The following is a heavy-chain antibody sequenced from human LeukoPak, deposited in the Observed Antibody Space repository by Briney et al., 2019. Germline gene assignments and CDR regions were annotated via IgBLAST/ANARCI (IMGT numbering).Heavy chain of an antibody. CDR3: AKDPLSYYDSSGYRYFDY. CDR2: ISGSGGST. D-gene: IGHD3-22*01. J-gene: IGHJ4*02. V-gene: IGHV3-23*01. Sequence: GGSLRLSCAASGFTFYNYAMNWIRQAPGKGLEWVSGISGSGGSTYYAASVKGRFTISRDNSKNTLYLQMNRLRAEDTAVYFCAKDPLSYYDSSGYRYFDYWGQGTLVTVSS. CDR1: GFTFYNYA.